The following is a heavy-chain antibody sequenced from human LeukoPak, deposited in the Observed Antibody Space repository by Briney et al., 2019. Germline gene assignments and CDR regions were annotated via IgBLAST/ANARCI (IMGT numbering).Heavy chain of an antibody. Sequence: GASVKVSCKTSGYRFTSYGISWVRQAPGQGLEWVGWISIYNGKTYYEQRFRDRVTMTTDTSTSTAYMELRNLRSDDTAVYYCARVCHIVVVTAEGGWFDPWGQGTLVTVSS. CDR2: ISIYNGKT. CDR3: ARVCHIVVVTAEGGWFDP. D-gene: IGHD2-21*02. J-gene: IGHJ5*02. CDR1: GYRFTSYG. V-gene: IGHV1-18*01.